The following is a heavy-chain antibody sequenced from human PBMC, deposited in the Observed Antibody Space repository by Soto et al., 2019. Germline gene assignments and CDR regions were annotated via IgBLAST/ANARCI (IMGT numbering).Heavy chain of an antibody. CDR1: GFTFSSYS. V-gene: IGHV3-48*02. D-gene: IGHD6-19*01. J-gene: IGHJ6*02. CDR2: ISSSSSTI. Sequence: GGSLRLSCAASGFTFSSYSMNWVRQAPGKGLEWVSYISSSSSTIYYADSVKGRFTISRDNAKNSLYLQMNSLRDEDTAVYYCASSRVGIAVAGAYYYGMDVWGQGTTVTV. CDR3: ASSRVGIAVAGAYYYGMDV.